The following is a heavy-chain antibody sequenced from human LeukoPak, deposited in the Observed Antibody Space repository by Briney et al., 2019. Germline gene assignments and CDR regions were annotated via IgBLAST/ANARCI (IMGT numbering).Heavy chain of an antibody. V-gene: IGHV3-9*01. Sequence: GGSLRLSCAASGFTFDDYAMHWVRQAPGKGLEWVSGISWNSGSIGYADSVKGRFTISRDNAKNSLYLQMNSLRAEDTALYYCAKDKAWEPRVCLDYWGQGTLVTVSS. J-gene: IGHJ4*02. CDR1: GFTFDDYA. CDR3: AKDKAWEPRVCLDY. CDR2: ISWNSGSI. D-gene: IGHD1-26*01.